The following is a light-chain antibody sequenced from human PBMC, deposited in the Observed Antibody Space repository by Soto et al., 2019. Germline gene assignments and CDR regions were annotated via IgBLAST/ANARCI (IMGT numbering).Light chain of an antibody. CDR2: KAS. Sequence: DIQMTQSPATLSAFVGDRVTITCRASQRTSGWLGWYQQKTGKAPKLLIYKASSLESGVPSRFSGSGSETEFTLTIICLQPDDSATYYCQQDNSLYTFGQRTKVDIK. J-gene: IGKJ2*01. CDR3: QQDNSLYT. V-gene: IGKV1-5*03. CDR1: QRTSGW.